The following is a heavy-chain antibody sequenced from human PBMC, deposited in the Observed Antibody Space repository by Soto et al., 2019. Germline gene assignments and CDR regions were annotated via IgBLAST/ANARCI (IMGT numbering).Heavy chain of an antibody. Sequence: SETLSLTCTVSGGSISSGGYYWSWIRQHPGKGLEWIGHIYYSGSTYYNPSLKSRVTISVDTSKNQFSLKLSSVTAADTAVYYCARVLRGYSYDRLDYWGQGTLVTVSS. V-gene: IGHV4-31*03. D-gene: IGHD5-18*01. CDR3: ARVLRGYSYDRLDY. J-gene: IGHJ4*02. CDR2: IYYSGST. CDR1: GGSISSGGYY.